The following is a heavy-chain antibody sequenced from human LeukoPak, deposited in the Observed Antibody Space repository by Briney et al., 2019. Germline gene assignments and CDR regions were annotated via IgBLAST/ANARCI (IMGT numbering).Heavy chain of an antibody. V-gene: IGHV5-51*01. J-gene: IGHJ3*02. CDR1: GYRFTTYW. CDR2: IYPGDSDT. Sequence: GESLKISCKGSGYRFTTYWIGWVRQMPGKGLEWMGIIYPGDSDTRYSPSFQGQVTISADKSISTAYLQWSSLKASDTAMYYCARHITGTTVAFDIWGQGTMVTVSS. D-gene: IGHD1-7*01. CDR3: ARHITGTTVAFDI.